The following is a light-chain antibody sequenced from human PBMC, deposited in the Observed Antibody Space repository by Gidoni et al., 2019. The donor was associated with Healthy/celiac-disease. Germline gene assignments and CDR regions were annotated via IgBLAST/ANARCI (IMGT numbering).Light chain of an antibody. Sequence: QSVLTQPPSASGTPGQGVTISCSGSSSNIGSNTVHWYQQLPGTAPKLLIYSNNQRPSGVPDRFSGSKSGTSASLAISGLQSEDEADYYCAAWDDSLNGLVFGGGTKLTVL. CDR1: SSNIGSNT. CDR2: SNN. CDR3: AAWDDSLNGLV. J-gene: IGLJ2*01. V-gene: IGLV1-44*01.